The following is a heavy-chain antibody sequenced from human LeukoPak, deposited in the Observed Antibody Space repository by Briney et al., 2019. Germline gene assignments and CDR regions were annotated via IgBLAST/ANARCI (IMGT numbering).Heavy chain of an antibody. D-gene: IGHD3-10*01. J-gene: IGHJ4*02. V-gene: IGHV3-48*04. CDR3: ARDTKYYYGSGSYHHFDY. CDR2: ISSSSSTI. Sequence: GGSLRLSCAASGFTFSSYNMNWVRQAPGKGLEWVSYISSSSSTIYYADSVKGRFTISRDNAKNSLYLQMNSLRAEDTAVYYCARDTKYYYGSGSYHHFDYWGQGTLVTVSS. CDR1: GFTFSSYN.